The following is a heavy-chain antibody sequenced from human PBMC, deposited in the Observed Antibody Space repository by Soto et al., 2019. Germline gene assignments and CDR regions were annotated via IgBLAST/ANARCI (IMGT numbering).Heavy chain of an antibody. D-gene: IGHD3-16*01. CDR1: AGSISSSSYY. Sequence: PSETLSLTCTVSAGSISSSSYYWGWIRQPPGKGLEWIGSIYYSGSTYYNPSLKSRVTISVDTSKNQFSLKLSSVTAADTAVYYCPWGRFYYYGMDVWGQGTTVTVSS. CDR3: PWGRFYYYGMDV. J-gene: IGHJ6*02. V-gene: IGHV4-39*01. CDR2: IYYSGST.